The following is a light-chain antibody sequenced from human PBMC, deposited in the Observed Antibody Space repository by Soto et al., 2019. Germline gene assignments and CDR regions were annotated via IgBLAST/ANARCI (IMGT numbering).Light chain of an antibody. CDR1: QSISSS. CDR2: AAS. Sequence: DIQMTQAPSSLSASVGDRVTINCRASQSISSSLHWYQQKPGKAHKLLIYAASSLQSGVPSRFSGSGSGTDFTLTISSLQTEDLATYYCQQSYSTPWTFGQGTKVEIK. J-gene: IGKJ1*01. CDR3: QQSYSTPWT. V-gene: IGKV1-39*01.